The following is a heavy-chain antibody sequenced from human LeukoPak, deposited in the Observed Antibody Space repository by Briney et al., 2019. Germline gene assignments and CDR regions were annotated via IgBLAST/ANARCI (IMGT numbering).Heavy chain of an antibody. CDR1: GFTFSSYS. V-gene: IGHV3-21*01. CDR2: ISSSSSYI. J-gene: IGHJ3*02. D-gene: IGHD2-2*02. Sequence: GGSLRLSCAASGFTFSSYSMYWVRQAPGKGLEWVSSISSSSSYIYYADSVKGRFTISRDNAKNSLYLQMNSLRAEDTAVYYCARDSLYCSSTSCYSDAFDIWGQGTMVTVSS. CDR3: ARDSLYCSSTSCYSDAFDI.